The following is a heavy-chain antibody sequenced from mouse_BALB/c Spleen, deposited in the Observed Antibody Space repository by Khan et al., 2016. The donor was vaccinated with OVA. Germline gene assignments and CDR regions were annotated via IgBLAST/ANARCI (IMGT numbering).Heavy chain of an antibody. Sequence: QVQLQQSGAELARPGASVKLSCKASGYTFTDYYINWVKQRTGKGLEWIGEIYPGSGNTYYNEKFKGKATLTAEKSSSRAFMQLSSLTSEDSAVYFCARSGIGSFAYWGQGTLVTVSA. D-gene: IGHD2-2*01. CDR3: ARSGIGSFAY. J-gene: IGHJ3*01. CDR1: GYTFTDYY. CDR2: IYPGSGNT. V-gene: IGHV1-76*01.